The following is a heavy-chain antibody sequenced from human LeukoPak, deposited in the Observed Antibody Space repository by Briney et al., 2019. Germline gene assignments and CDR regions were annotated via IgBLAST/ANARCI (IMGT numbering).Heavy chain of an antibody. CDR2: ISYDGSNK. V-gene: IGHV3-30-3*01. Sequence: PGRSLRLSCEASGFTFSTYAMHWVRQAPGKGLEWVAVISYDGSNKYYADSVKGRFTISRDNSKNTLYLQMNSLRAEDTAVYYCARDPLRSGWYGYFNSWGQGTLFTVSS. CDR3: ARDPLRSGWYGYFNS. D-gene: IGHD6-19*01. J-gene: IGHJ4*02. CDR1: GFTFSTYA.